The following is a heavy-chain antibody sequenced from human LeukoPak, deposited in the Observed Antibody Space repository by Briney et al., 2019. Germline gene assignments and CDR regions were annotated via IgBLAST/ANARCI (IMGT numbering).Heavy chain of an antibody. CDR2: ISSSSSYI. V-gene: IGHV3-21*01. J-gene: IGHJ4*02. CDR1: GFSFSTYT. CDR3: AKDSPSRTATTEVPVDY. Sequence: GGSLRLSCAASGFSFSTYTMNWVRQAPGKGLEWVASISSSSSYIYFANSVRGRFSISRDNAKNSLYLQMNSLRAEDTAVYYCAKDSPSRTATTEVPVDYWGQGTLVTVSS. D-gene: IGHD1/OR15-1a*01.